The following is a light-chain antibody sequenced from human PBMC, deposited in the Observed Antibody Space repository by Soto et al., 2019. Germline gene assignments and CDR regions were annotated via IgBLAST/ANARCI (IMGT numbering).Light chain of an antibody. CDR1: SSDIGAYNY. CDR2: EVS. Sequence: SALTQPASVSGSPGQSITISCTGTSSDIGAYNYVSWYQQHPGKAPKLLISEVSHRPSGVSNRFSGSKSGNTASLTISGLLAEDEADYYCSSYTTSRSYVFGTATKVTVL. CDR3: SSYTTSRSYV. J-gene: IGLJ1*01. V-gene: IGLV2-14*01.